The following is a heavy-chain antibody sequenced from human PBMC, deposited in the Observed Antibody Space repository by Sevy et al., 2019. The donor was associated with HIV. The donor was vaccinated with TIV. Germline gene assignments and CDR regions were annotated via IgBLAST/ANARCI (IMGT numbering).Heavy chain of an antibody. D-gene: IGHD6-19*01. CDR2: IIPIFGTA. J-gene: IGHJ4*02. CDR3: ARAAVAGPDYRYFDY. Sequence: ASVKVSCKASGGTFSSYAISWVRQAPGQGLEWMGGIIPIFGTANYAQKFQGRVTITADKSTIIAYMELSSLRSEDTAVYYCARAAVAGPDYRYFDYWGQGTLVTVSS. CDR1: GGTFSSYA. V-gene: IGHV1-69*06.